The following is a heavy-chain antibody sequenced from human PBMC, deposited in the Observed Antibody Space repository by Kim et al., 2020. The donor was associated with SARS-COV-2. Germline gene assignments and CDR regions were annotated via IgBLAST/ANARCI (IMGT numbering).Heavy chain of an antibody. V-gene: IGHV3-23*01. D-gene: IGHD2-15*01. CDR3: AKDSDPLRYCSGGSCYSFDY. J-gene: IGHJ4*02. Sequence: RCTISRDNAKNTLYRQMNSLRAEDTAVYYCAKDSDPLRYCSGGSCYSFDYWGQGTLVTVSS.